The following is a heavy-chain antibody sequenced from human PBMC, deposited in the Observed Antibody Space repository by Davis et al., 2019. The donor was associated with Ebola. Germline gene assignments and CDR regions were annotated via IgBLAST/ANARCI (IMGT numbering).Heavy chain of an antibody. D-gene: IGHD6-19*01. CDR2: IYPGDSDT. J-gene: IGHJ3*02. Sequence: KVSCKGSGYSFTTFWIVWVRQMPGKGLEWMGVIYPGDSDTRYSPSFQGQVTISADKSISTAYLQWSSLKASDTAMYYCARPRQWLVSEAFDIWGQGTMVTVSS. CDR1: GYSFTTFW. CDR3: ARPRQWLVSEAFDI. V-gene: IGHV5-51*01.